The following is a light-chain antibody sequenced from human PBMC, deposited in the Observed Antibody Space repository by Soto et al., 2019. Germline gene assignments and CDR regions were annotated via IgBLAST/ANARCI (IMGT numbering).Light chain of an antibody. J-gene: IGKJ5*01. V-gene: IGKV3-15*01. CDR3: QQYNNQIT. CDR2: GSS. Sequence: EIVMTQSPATLSVSPGERATLSCRASHSISDTLAWYQQKPGQAPRLLIFGSSTRAPGIPARFSASGSETEFTLTITTLQSEDFAVYYCQQYNNQITFGQGTRLEIK. CDR1: HSISDT.